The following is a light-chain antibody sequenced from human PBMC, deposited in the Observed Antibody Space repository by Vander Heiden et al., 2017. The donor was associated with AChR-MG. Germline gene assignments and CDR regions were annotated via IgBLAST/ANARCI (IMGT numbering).Light chain of an antibody. J-gene: IGLJ2*01. CDR2: DVT. CDR1: SSDIGAYNY. Sequence: QSALTQPASVSGSPGQPIAISCTGTSSDIGAYNYVSWYQRHPDKAPKLISFDVTNRPSGISHRFSGSKSGNTASLTISRLQAEDEAEYYCASYTDKSNFDVVFGGGTKLTVL. V-gene: IGLV2-14*03. CDR3: ASYTDKSNFDVV.